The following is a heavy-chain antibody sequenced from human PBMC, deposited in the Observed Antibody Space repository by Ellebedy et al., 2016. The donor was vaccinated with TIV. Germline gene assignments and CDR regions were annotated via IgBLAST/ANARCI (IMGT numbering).Heavy chain of an antibody. CDR1: GFTFSHYW. Sequence: GGSLRLSCAASGFTFSHYWMSWVRQAPGKGPEWVANINQHGSEKYYVDSVKGRLTVARDNAKNSLNLQMNSLRAEDTAVYYCARDAPVLRYFDWQIKDDYWGQGTLVTVSS. J-gene: IGHJ4*02. CDR3: ARDAPVLRYFDWQIKDDY. D-gene: IGHD3-9*01. CDR2: INQHGSEK. V-gene: IGHV3-7*01.